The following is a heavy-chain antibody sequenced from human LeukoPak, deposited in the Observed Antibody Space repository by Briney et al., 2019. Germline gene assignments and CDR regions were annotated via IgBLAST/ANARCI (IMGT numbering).Heavy chain of an antibody. D-gene: IGHD6-19*01. CDR2: ISHSGSI. CDR1: GFTFSSYE. Sequence: GGSLRLSCAASGFTFSSYEMNWVRQAPGKGLEWVSSISHSGSISYADSMKGRFTISRDNAKNSLYLRMHSLRAEDTAVYYCATGYSSGWYFYFQYWGQGTLVTVSS. CDR3: ATGYSSGWYFYFQY. V-gene: IGHV3-48*03. J-gene: IGHJ1*01.